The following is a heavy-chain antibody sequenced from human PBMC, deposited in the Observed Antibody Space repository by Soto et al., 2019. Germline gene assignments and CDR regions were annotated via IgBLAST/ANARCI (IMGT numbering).Heavy chain of an antibody. V-gene: IGHV3-21*01. J-gene: IGHJ6*02. CDR3: ARDGEQTEVDILATRNYYYYGMDV. D-gene: IGHD5-12*01. Sequence: GGSLRLSCAASGFTFSSYSMNWVRQAPGKGLEWVSSISSSSSYIYYADSVKGRFTISRDNAKNSLYLQMNSLRAEDTAVYYCARDGEQTEVDILATRNYYYYGMDVWGQGTTVTVSS. CDR2: ISSSSSYI. CDR1: GFTFSSYS.